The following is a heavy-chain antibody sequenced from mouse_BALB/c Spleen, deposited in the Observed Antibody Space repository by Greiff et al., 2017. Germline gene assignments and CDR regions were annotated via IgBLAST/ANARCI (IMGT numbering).Heavy chain of an antibody. V-gene: IGHV1-80*01. J-gene: IGHJ3*01. CDR3: ARYYDYDTFAY. Sequence: VKLMESGAELVRPGSSVKISCKASGYAFSSYWMNWVKQRPGQGLEWIGQIYPGDGDTNYNGKFKGKATLTADKSSSTAYMQLSSLTSEDSAVYFCARYYDYDTFAYWGQGTLVTVSA. D-gene: IGHD2-4*01. CDR2: IYPGDGDT. CDR1: GYAFSSYW.